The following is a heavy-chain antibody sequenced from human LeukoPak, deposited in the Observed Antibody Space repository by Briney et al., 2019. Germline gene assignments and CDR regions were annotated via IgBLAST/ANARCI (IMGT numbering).Heavy chain of an antibody. Sequence: GGSLRLSCAASGFTFDNYAMSWVRQAPGKGLEWVSAISGSGGSTYYADSVKGRFTISRDNSKNTLYLQMNSLRAEDTAVYYCAKDLGGWGRLGLNDYWGQGTLVTVSS. CDR2: ISGSGGST. J-gene: IGHJ4*02. D-gene: IGHD2-21*02. CDR3: AKDLGGWGRLGLNDY. CDR1: GFTFDNYA. V-gene: IGHV3-23*01.